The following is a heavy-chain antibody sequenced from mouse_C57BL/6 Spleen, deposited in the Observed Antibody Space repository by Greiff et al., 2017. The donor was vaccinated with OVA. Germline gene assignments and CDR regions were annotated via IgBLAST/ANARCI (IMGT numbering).Heavy chain of an antibody. CDR2: IHPSDSDT. Sequence: QVQLQQPGAELVKPGASVKVSCKASGYTFTSYWMHWVKQRPGQGLEWIGRIHPSDSDTNYNQKFKGKATLTVDKSSSTAYMQLSCLTSEDSAVYYCAPDGYYEVWFAYWGQGTLVTVSA. CDR1: GYTFTSYW. CDR3: APDGYYEVWFAY. V-gene: IGHV1-74*01. J-gene: IGHJ3*01. D-gene: IGHD2-3*01.